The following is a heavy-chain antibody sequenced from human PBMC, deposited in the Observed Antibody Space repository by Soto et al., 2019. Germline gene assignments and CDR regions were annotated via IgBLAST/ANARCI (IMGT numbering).Heavy chain of an antibody. CDR2: ISFDGNNK. V-gene: IGHV3-30*03. D-gene: IGHD2-15*01. J-gene: IGHJ6*02. CDR1: GFTFNDYA. CDR3: ARDHWDCSGGGCNPHQLNFFAMDV. Sequence: QVHLVESGGGGVQPGRSKRLSCVVSGFTFNDYAIHWVRQAPGKGLEWVAVISFDGNNKFYADSVKGRFTISRDRSKTTEYLQMNNPGAEDTAVYYCARDHWDCSGGGCNPHQLNFFAMDVWGQGTTVTVSS.